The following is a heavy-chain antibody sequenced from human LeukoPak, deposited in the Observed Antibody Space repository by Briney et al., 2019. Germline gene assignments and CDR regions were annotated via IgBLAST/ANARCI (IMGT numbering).Heavy chain of an antibody. CDR3: ARVGSGSYPNWFDP. CDR1: GFTFSDYY. D-gene: IGHD3-10*01. Sequence: EGSLRLSCAASGFTFSDYYMSWIRQAPGKGLELVANIKQDGSEKYYVDSVKGRFTISRDNAKNSLYLQMNSLRAEDTAVYYCARVGSGSYPNWFDPWGQGTLVTVSS. J-gene: IGHJ5*02. V-gene: IGHV3-7*03. CDR2: IKQDGSEK.